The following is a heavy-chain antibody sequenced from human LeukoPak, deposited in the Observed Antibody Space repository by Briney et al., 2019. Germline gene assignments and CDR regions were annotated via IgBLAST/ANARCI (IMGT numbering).Heavy chain of an antibody. CDR3: ARQRDSSSWYSAFDI. J-gene: IGHJ3*02. CDR2: IYYSGST. V-gene: IGHV4-34*01. D-gene: IGHD6-13*01. Sequence: SETLSLTCAVYGGSFSGYYWSWIRQPPGKGLEWIGSIYYSGSTYYNPSLKSRVTISVDTSKNQFSLKLSSVTAADTAVYYCARQRDSSSWYSAFDIWGQGTMVTVSS. CDR1: GGSFSGYY.